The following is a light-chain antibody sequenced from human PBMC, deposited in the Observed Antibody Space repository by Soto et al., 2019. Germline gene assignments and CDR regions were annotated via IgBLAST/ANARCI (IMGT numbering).Light chain of an antibody. Sequence: QSALTQPPSASGSPGQSVTISCTGTGSDVGGYNYVSWYQQHPGKAPKLIIYEVSKRPSGVPNRFSGSKSGNTASLTVSGLKAEDDADYYCSSYAGTNKGVFGGGTKLTVL. CDR2: EVS. CDR3: SSYAGTNKGV. CDR1: GSDVGGYNY. J-gene: IGLJ2*01. V-gene: IGLV2-8*01.